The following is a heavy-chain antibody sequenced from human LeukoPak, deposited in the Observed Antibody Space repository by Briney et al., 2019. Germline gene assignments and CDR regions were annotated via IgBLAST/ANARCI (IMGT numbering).Heavy chain of an antibody. V-gene: IGHV3-30*04. CDR2: ISYDGSNK. CDR3: AKDQEKWELPSSWDY. D-gene: IGHD1-26*01. J-gene: IGHJ4*02. Sequence: PGGSLRLSCAASGFTFSSYAMHWVRQAPGKGLEWVAVISYDGSNKYYADSVKGRFTISRDNSKNTLYLQMNSLRAEDTAVYYCAKDQEKWELPSSWDYWGQGTLVTVSS. CDR1: GFTFSSYA.